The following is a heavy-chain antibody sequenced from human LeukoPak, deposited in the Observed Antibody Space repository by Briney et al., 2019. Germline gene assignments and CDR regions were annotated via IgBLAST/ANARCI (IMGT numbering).Heavy chain of an antibody. CDR2: IYYSGST. Sequence: SETLSLTCTVSGGSISSYHWSWIRQPPGKGLEWIGYIYYSGSTNYNPSLKSRVTISVDTSKNQFSLKLSSVTAADTAVYYCARRGYCSSTSCYQRSYFDYWGQGTLVTVSS. CDR1: GGSISSYH. V-gene: IGHV4-59*12. CDR3: ARRGYCSSTSCYQRSYFDY. J-gene: IGHJ4*02. D-gene: IGHD2-2*01.